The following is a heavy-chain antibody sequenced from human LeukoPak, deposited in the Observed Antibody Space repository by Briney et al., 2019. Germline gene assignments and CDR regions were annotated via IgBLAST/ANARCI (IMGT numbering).Heavy chain of an antibody. CDR3: ARGAPQSYYYDSSGYESGAFDI. J-gene: IGHJ3*02. CDR1: GFTFSSYS. Sequence: GGSLRLSCAASGFTFSSYSMNWVRQAPGKGLEWVSSISSSSSYIYYADSVKGQFTISRDNAKNSLYLQMNSLRAEDTAVYYCARGAPQSYYYDSSGYESGAFDIWGQGTMVTVSS. CDR2: ISSSSSYI. D-gene: IGHD3-22*01. V-gene: IGHV3-21*01.